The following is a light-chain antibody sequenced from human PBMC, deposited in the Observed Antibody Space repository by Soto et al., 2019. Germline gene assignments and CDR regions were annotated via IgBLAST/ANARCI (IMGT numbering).Light chain of an antibody. CDR1: HDITSY. CDR2: DAT. CDR3: QKCDYLPI. V-gene: IGKV1-33*01. J-gene: IGKJ3*01. Sequence: DIQMTQSPSSLSASVGDRVTITCQASHDITSYLNWYQHKPGKAPKLLIYDATILEAEVPSRFSGSGSGTEFTFTISSLQPEDVATYYCQKCDYLPIFGPGTTVDFK.